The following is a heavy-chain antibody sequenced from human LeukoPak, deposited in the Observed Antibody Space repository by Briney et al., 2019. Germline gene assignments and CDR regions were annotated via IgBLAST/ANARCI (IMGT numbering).Heavy chain of an antibody. CDR3: TKDSSGDYNTSDS. CDR1: GFTFSSYG. J-gene: IGHJ4*02. Sequence: GGSLRLSCAASGFTFSSYGMHWVRQAPGKGLEWVAVIWYDGSNKYYADSVKGRFTISRDNSKNTLYLQMNSLRGEDTAIYYCTKDSSGDYNTSDSWGQGTLVTVSS. V-gene: IGHV3-33*06. CDR2: IWYDGSNK. D-gene: IGHD4-17*01.